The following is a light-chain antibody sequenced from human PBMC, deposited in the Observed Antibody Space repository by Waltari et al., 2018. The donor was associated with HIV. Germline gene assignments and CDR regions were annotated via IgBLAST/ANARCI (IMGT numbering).Light chain of an antibody. V-gene: IGLV2-23*02. CDR3: CSYGSSSYI. CDR2: EVT. J-gene: IGLJ1*01. CDR1: SSDIGTYKL. Sequence: QSALTQPASVSGSPGQSITIPCTGSSSDIGTYKLVSWYQHHPGKAPKLIIYEVTKRPSGVSHRFSGSKSGNTASLTISGLQAEDEADYYCCSYGSSSYIFGGGSKVTVL.